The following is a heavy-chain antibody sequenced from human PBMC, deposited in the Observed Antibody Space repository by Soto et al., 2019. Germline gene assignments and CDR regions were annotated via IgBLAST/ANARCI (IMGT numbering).Heavy chain of an antibody. J-gene: IGHJ4*02. CDR2: ISGSGGST. D-gene: IGHD2-8*01. V-gene: IGHV3-23*01. Sequence: TGGSLRLSCAASGFTFSSYAMSWVRQAPGKGLEWVSAISGSGGSTYYADSVKGRFTISRDNSKNTLYLQMNSLRAEDTAVYYCANPPSLMVYAMHYWGQGTLVTVSS. CDR3: ANPPSLMVYAMHY. CDR1: GFTFSSYA.